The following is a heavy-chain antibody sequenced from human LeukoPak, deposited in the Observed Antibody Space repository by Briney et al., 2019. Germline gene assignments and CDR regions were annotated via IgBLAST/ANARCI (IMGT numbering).Heavy chain of an antibody. J-gene: IGHJ4*02. CDR3: ARMSSYSDY. CDR1: GFTFSSHH. V-gene: IGHV3-7*01. CDR2: IKPDGSEK. D-gene: IGHD2-2*01. Sequence: GGSLRLSCVASGFTFSSHHMNWVRQTPGKGLESVATIKPDGSEKYYVDSVKGRFTISRDNAKSSLYLQMNSLRAEDTGVYFCARMSSYSDYCGQPSLVTASS.